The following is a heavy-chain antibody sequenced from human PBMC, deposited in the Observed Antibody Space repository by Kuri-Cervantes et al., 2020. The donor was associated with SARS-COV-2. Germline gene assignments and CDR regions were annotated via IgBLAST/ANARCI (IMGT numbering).Heavy chain of an antibody. CDR2: VKTNSGNT. V-gene: IGHV1-8*01. CDR3: ATVRVTIFGVVIIGGWFDP. CDR1: DTTFPNYD. Sequence: ASVKVSCKTPDTTFPNYDINWVGQATGQGLEWMGMVKTNSGNTLYAQFFQGRVTMTEDTSTDTAYMELSSLRSEDTAVYYCATVRVTIFGVVIIGGWFDPWGQGTLVTVSS. D-gene: IGHD3-3*01. J-gene: IGHJ5*02.